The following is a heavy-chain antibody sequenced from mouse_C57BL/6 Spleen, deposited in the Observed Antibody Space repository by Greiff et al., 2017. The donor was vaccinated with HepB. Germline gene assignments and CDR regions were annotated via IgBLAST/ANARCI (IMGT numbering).Heavy chain of an antibody. CDR1: GFNIKDYY. V-gene: IGHV14-1*01. J-gene: IGHJ4*01. CDR3: TTNYYGSLYAMDY. Sequence: EVQLKESGAELVRPGASVKLSCTASGFNIKDYYMHWVKQRPEQGLEWIGRIDPEDGDTEYAPKFQGKATMTADTSSNTAYLQLSSLTSEDTAVYYCTTNYYGSLYAMDYWGQGTSVTVSS. D-gene: IGHD1-1*01. CDR2: IDPEDGDT.